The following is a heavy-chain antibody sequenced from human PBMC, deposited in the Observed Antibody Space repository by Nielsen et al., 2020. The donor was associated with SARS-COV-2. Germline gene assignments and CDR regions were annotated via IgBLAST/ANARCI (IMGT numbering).Heavy chain of an antibody. CDR2: ISYDGSNK. J-gene: IGHJ6*03. Sequence: GESLKISCAASGFTFSSYGMHWVRQAPGKGLEWVAVISYDGSNKYYADSVKGRFTISRDNSKNTLYLQMNSLRAEDTAVYYCARGYCSGGSCYSHYYYMDVWGKGTTVTVSS. D-gene: IGHD2-15*01. CDR1: GFTFSSYG. V-gene: IGHV3-30*03. CDR3: ARGYCSGGSCYSHYYYMDV.